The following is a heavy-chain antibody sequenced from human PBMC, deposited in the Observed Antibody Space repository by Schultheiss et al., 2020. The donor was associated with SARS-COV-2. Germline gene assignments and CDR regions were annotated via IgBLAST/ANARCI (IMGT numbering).Heavy chain of an antibody. V-gene: IGHV4-34*01. Sequence: SETLSLTCAVYGGSFSGYYWSWIRQPPGKGLEWIGVIHDTGRTYYNPSLKSRVTISVDKSKNQFSLKLSSVTAADTAVYYCARARRDVLMVYAIPPNMRGWFDPWGQGTLVTVSS. CDR3: ARARRDVLMVYAIPPNMRGWFDP. J-gene: IGHJ5*02. D-gene: IGHD2-8*01. CDR2: IHDTGRT. CDR1: GGSFSGYY.